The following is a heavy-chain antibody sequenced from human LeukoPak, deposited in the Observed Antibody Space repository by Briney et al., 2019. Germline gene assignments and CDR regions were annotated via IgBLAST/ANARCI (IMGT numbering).Heavy chain of an antibody. CDR3: AREEVPAGFFDY. CDR1: GFTFSSYE. Sequence: GGSLRLSCAASGFTFSSYEMNWVRQAPGKGLEWVSYISSSGSTIYYADSVKGRFTISRDNAKNSLYLQMNSLRAEDTAVYYCAREEVPAGFFDYWGQGTLVTVSS. J-gene: IGHJ4*02. V-gene: IGHV3-48*03. D-gene: IGHD2-2*01. CDR2: ISSSGSTI.